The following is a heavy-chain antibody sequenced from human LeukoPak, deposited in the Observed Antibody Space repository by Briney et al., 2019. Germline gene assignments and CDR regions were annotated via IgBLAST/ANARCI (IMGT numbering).Heavy chain of an antibody. Sequence: ASVKVSCKASGYTFTSYYMHWVRQAPGQGLEWMGIINPSGGSTSYAQKFQGRVTMTRDTSTSTVYMELSSLRSEDTAVYYCARDLSSPWNYYGSGSYPNQNWFDPWGQGTLVTVSS. J-gene: IGHJ5*02. CDR1: GYTFTSYY. CDR2: INPSGGST. CDR3: ARDLSSPWNYYGSGSYPNQNWFDP. V-gene: IGHV1-46*01. D-gene: IGHD3-10*01.